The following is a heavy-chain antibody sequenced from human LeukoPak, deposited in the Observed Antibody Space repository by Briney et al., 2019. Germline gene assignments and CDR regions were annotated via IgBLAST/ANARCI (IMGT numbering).Heavy chain of an antibody. V-gene: IGHV4-34*01. J-gene: IGHJ4*02. Sequence: PSETLSLTCAVYGGSFSGYYWSWIRQPPGKGLEWIGEINHSGSTNYNPSLKSRVTISVDTSKNQFSLKLSSVTAADTAVYYCARGKGRCSSTSRYGVVDYWGQGTLVTVSS. CDR1: GGSFSGYY. D-gene: IGHD2-2*01. CDR3: ARGKGRCSSTSRYGVVDY. CDR2: INHSGST.